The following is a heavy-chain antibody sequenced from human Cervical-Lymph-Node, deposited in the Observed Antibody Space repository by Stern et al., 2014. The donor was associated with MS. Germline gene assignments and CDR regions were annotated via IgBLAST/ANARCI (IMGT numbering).Heavy chain of an antibody. CDR1: GFTFSHYT. V-gene: IGHV3-21*06. J-gene: IGHJ4*02. D-gene: IGHD3-10*01. Sequence: EVQLVESGGGLVKPGGSLRISCAASGFTFSHYTMILVRQAPGKGLEWVSFISRNTNFTYYAGSAEGRFTIYRDNANNSLYLQMNSLRTEATAVYYRARGGGVEADYWGQGTLVTVSS. CDR3: ARGGGVEADY. CDR2: ISRNTNFT.